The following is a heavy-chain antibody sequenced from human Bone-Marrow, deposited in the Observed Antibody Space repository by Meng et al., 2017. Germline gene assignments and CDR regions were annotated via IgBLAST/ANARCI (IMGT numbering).Heavy chain of an antibody. D-gene: IGHD2-15*01. V-gene: IGHV4-31*01. CDR2: IYYTENT. Sequence: EELQGSGPGLVKPAQGLSLTCSVSGGSINSAGYYWSWIRQHPGKGLEWIGYIYYTENTYYNPSLKSPMTISLDKSKNQFSLKLNSVTVADTAMYYCARGRASCSSGGCSLGWFDPWGQGTLVTVSS. CDR1: GGSINSAGYY. J-gene: IGHJ5*02. CDR3: ARGRASCSSGGCSLGWFDP.